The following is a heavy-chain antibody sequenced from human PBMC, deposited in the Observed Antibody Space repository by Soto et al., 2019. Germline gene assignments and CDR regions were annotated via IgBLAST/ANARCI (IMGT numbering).Heavy chain of an antibody. CDR3: AKEVHCGGGSCSWSEGFDY. Sequence: QVQLVESGGGVVQPGRSLRLSCEASGFIFSSYGMHWVRQAPGKGLEWVAVISYEGSHTYYADSVKGRFTITRDNSKNTLYLQMNSLRPEDTGVYYCAKEVHCGGGSCSWSEGFDYWGQGTLLTVSS. CDR2: ISYEGSHT. D-gene: IGHD2-15*01. J-gene: IGHJ4*02. CDR1: GFIFSSYG. V-gene: IGHV3-30*18.